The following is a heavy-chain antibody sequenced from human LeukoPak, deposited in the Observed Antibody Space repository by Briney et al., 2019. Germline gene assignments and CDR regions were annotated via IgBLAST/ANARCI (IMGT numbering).Heavy chain of an antibody. Sequence: GGSLRLSCAGSGFTFSSYAMSWVRQAPGKGLEWVSAISDTGATTYDADSVKGRFTISRDNSRSTLYLQMNSLRAEDTALYYCAKDTSIGRYCTNGVCSPLDYWGQGTLVTVSS. CDR2: ISDTGATT. V-gene: IGHV3-23*01. D-gene: IGHD2-8*01. J-gene: IGHJ4*02. CDR3: AKDTSIGRYCTNGVCSPLDY. CDR1: GFTFSSYA.